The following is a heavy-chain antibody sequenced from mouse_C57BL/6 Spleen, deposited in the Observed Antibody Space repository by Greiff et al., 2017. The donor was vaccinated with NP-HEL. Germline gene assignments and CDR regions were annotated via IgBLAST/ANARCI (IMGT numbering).Heavy chain of an antibody. J-gene: IGHJ4*01. Sequence: QVQLKQSGAELVRPGASVTLSCKASGYTFTDYEMHWVKQTPVHGLEWIGAIDPETGGTAYNQKFKSKATLTVDKPSSTAYMQLSSLTSEDSAVYYCARRYGYSGMAYYAMDYWGQGTSVTVSS. CDR1: GYTFTDYE. D-gene: IGHD2-2*01. CDR3: ARRYGYSGMAYYAMDY. V-gene: IGHV1-15*01. CDR2: IDPETGGT.